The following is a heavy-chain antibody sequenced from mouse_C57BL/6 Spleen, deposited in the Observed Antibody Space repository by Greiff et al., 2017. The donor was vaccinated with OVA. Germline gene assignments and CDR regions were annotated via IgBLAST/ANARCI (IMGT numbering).Heavy chain of an antibody. J-gene: IGHJ2*01. CDR3: ASYDWYSSTHYFDY. Sequence: VQLQQSVAELVRPGASVKLSCTASGFNIKNTYMHWVKQRPEQGLEWIGRIDPANGNTKYAPKFQGKATITAATSSNTAYLQLRSLTSEDTAIYYFASYDWYSSTHYFDYWGQGTTLTVSA. V-gene: IGHV14-3*01. CDR1: GFNIKNTY. CDR2: IDPANGNT. D-gene: IGHD2-3*01.